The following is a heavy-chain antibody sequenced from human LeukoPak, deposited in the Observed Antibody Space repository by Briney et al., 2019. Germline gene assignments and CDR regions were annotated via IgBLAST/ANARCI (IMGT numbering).Heavy chain of an antibody. CDR3: ARVPSVAGTSYYYYMDV. D-gene: IGHD6-19*01. J-gene: IGHJ6*03. CDR1: GYTFTSYG. V-gene: IGHV1-18*01. CDR2: ISAYNGNT. Sequence: APVKVSCKASGYTFTSYGISWVRQAPGQGLEWMGWISAYNGNTNYAQKLQGRVTMTTDTSASTAYMELRSLRSDDTAVYYCARVPSVAGTSYYYYMDVWGKGTTVTVSS.